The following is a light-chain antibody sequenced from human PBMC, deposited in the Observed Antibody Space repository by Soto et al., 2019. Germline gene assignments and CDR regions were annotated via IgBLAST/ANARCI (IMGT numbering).Light chain of an antibody. CDR3: SSWDDSLSGVV. CDR1: NVGRHE. V-gene: IGLV1-44*01. J-gene: IGLJ2*01. CDR2: TTS. Sequence: QSAVTQPPSVSGTPGQGVIISCSNVGRHEVSWYQQVPGMAPKLLIHTTSQRPSGVPDRFSASKSGTSASLAIRGLQSDDEADYLCSSWDDSLSGVVFGRGTKLTVL.